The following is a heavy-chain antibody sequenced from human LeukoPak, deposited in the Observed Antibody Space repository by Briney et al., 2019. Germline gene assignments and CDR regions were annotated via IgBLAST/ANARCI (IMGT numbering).Heavy chain of an antibody. D-gene: IGHD6-13*01. J-gene: IGHJ4*02. Sequence: SETLSLTCTVSGFSVTTDSYCWGWIRQPPGKGLEWIGEINHSGSTNYNPSLKSRVTISVDTSKNQFSLKLSSVTAADTAVYYCASPSHSSSWFYFDYWGQGTLVTVSS. CDR3: ASPSHSSSWFYFDY. V-gene: IGHV4-39*07. CDR1: GFSVTTDSYC. CDR2: INHSGST.